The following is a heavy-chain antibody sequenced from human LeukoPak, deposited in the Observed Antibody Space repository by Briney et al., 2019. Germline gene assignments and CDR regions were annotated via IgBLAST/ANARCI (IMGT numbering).Heavy chain of an antibody. V-gene: IGHV1-24*01. CDR3: ATVVGATPYYYGMDV. CDR2: FDPEDGET. D-gene: IGHD1-26*01. CDR1: GYTLTELS. J-gene: IGHJ6*02. Sequence: ASVKVSCKVSGYTLTELSMHWGRQAPGKGLEWMGGFDPEDGETIYAQKFQGRVTMTEDTSTDTAHMELSSLRSEDTAVYYCATVVGATPYYYGMDVWGQGTTVTVSS.